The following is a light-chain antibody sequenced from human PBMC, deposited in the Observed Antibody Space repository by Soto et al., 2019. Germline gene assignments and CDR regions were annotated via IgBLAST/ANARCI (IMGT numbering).Light chain of an antibody. Sequence: EIVMTQSPATLSVSPGERATLSCRASQSVSSNLAWYQQKPGQAPRLLIYGASTRATAIPARFSGSGSGTEFTLTISSLQSEDFATYFCQQRGNWPHFGQGTRLEIK. CDR1: QSVSSN. J-gene: IGKJ5*01. V-gene: IGKV3-15*01. CDR2: GAS. CDR3: QQRGNWPH.